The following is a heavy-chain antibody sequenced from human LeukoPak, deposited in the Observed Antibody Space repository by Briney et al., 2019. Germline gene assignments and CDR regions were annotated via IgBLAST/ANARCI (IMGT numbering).Heavy chain of an antibody. CDR3: AKSGGYGLIDY. CDR2: FYYSGST. V-gene: IGHV4-30-4*07. CDR1: GGSISRGGYS. D-gene: IGHD1-26*01. Sequence: SETLSLTCAVSGGSISRGGYSWSWIRQPPGKGLEWIGYFYYSGSTYYNASLQSRVTISIETSKNQISLRLNSVTAADTAIYYCAKSGGYGLIDYWGQGTLVTVSS. J-gene: IGHJ4*02.